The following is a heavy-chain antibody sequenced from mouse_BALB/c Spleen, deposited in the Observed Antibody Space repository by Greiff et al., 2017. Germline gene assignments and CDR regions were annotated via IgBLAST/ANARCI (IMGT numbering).Heavy chain of an antibody. CDR2: IYPSDSYT. D-gene: IGHD3-3*01. CDR1: GYTFTSYW. V-gene: IGHV1-69*02. Sequence: HVQLQQPGAELVRPGASVKLSCKASGYTFTSYWINWVKQRPGQGLEWIGNIYPSDSYTNYNQKFKDKATLTVDKSSSTAYMQLSSPTSEDSAVYYCTRGDSAMDYWGQGTSVSVSS. J-gene: IGHJ4*01. CDR3: TRGDSAMDY.